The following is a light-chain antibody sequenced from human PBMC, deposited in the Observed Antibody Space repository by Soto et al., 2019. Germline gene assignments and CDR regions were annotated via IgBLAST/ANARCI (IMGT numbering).Light chain of an antibody. CDR3: QQYNNWPWT. Sequence: EIVMTQSPATLSVSPGERATLSCRASQSVSSNLAWYQQKPGQAPRLLIYGASTRATGIPARFSGSGSGTEFTLTISSLQSEDFAVYYCQQYNNWPWTFGQGTKVEFQ. V-gene: IGKV3-15*01. CDR2: GAS. J-gene: IGKJ1*01. CDR1: QSVSSN.